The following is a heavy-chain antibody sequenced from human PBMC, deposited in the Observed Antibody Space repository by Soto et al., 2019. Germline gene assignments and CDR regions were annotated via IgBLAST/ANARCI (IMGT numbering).Heavy chain of an antibody. J-gene: IGHJ4*02. CDR1: GGSFSGYY. V-gene: IGHV4-34*01. CDR3: ARGLQWLVPFDY. CDR2: INHSGST. Sequence: QVQLQQWGAGLLKPSETLSLTCAVYGGSFSGYYWSWIRQPPGKGLEWIGEINHSGSTNYNPSLKSRVTISVDSSKNQFSLKLSSVTAADTAVYYCARGLQWLVPFDYWGQGTLVTVSS. D-gene: IGHD6-19*01.